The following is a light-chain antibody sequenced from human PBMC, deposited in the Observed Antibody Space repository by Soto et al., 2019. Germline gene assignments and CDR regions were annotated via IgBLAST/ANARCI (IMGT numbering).Light chain of an antibody. J-gene: IGKJ1*01. V-gene: IGKV3-20*01. CDR3: QQHRDPKT. CDR2: GAS. CDR1: QSLDSTI. Sequence: EIVLTQSPGTLSLSPGERATLSCRASQSLDSTILAWYQQKPGQAPRLLIYGASSRATGIPERFSGSGSGTDFTLTISRLEAEDFAVYYCQQHRDPKTFGQGTKVELK.